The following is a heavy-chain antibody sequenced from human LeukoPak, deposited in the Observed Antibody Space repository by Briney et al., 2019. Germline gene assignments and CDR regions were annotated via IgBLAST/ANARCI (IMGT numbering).Heavy chain of an antibody. Sequence: SETLSLTCAVYGGSFSGYYWSWIRQPPGKGLEWIGGINNSGSTNYNPSLKSRVTISVDTCKNQFSLKLSSVTAADTAVYYCARESRASLKKWPFDYWGQGTPVTVSS. V-gene: IGHV4-34*01. J-gene: IGHJ4*02. CDR3: ARESRASLKKWPFDY. D-gene: IGHD2-8*01. CDR1: GGSFSGYY. CDR2: INNSGST.